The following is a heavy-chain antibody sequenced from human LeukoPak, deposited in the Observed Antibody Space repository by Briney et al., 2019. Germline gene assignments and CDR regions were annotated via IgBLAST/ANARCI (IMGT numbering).Heavy chain of an antibody. CDR3: ARELREHGVFDI. V-gene: IGHV3-53*01. J-gene: IGHJ3*02. D-gene: IGHD1-26*01. CDR1: GFTFTSYG. Sequence: PGGSLRLSCAASGFTFTSYGMRWVRQAPGKGLEWVSEIYSDGSTYYAASVKGRFSISRDNSKNTVHLQMNSLRAEDTAVYYCARELREHGVFDIWGQGTMVTVSS. CDR2: IYSDGST.